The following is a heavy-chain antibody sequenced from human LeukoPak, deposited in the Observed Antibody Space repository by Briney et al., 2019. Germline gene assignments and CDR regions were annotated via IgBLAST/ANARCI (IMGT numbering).Heavy chain of an antibody. D-gene: IGHD3-3*01. CDR3: ARGFLRSDYDSPH. J-gene: IGHJ4*02. V-gene: IGHV4-34*01. Sequence: PSETLSLTCAVYGGSFSGYYWSWIRQPPGKGLEWIGEINHSGSTNYNPSLKSRVTISVDTSKNQFSLKLSSVTAADTAVYYCARGFLRSDYDSPHWGQGTLVTVSS. CDR1: GGSFSGYY. CDR2: INHSGST.